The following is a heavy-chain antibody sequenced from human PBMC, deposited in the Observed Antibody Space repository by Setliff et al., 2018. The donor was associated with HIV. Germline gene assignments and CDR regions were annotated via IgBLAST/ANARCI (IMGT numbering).Heavy chain of an antibody. CDR3: ARVVDADYLDYMDV. D-gene: IGHD2-15*01. Sequence: PSETLSLTCTVSAGSIRSSTYYWAWIRQPPGKGLEWIGTIYYSGSTYYNPSLKSRATISVDTSKNQFSLKLNSVTAADTAMYYCARVVDADYLDYMDVWGKGTTVTVSS. CDR1: AGSIRSSTYY. CDR2: IYYSGST. V-gene: IGHV4-39*01. J-gene: IGHJ6*03.